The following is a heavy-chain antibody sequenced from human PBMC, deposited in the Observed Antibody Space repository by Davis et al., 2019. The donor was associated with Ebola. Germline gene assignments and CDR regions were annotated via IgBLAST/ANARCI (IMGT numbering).Heavy chain of an antibody. CDR1: GGSIITNNF. Sequence: SETLSLTCAVSGGSIITNNFWHWVRQSPEKGLEWIGEINHSGSTNYNPSLKSRVTISVDTSKNQFSLKLSSVTAADTAVYYCARRSVVVPAAMRYWGQGTLVTVSS. CDR3: ARRSVVVPAAMRY. CDR2: INHSGST. J-gene: IGHJ4*02. D-gene: IGHD2-2*01. V-gene: IGHV4-4*02.